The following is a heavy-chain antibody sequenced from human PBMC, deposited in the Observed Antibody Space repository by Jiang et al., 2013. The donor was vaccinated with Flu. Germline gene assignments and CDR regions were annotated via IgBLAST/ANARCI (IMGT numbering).Heavy chain of an antibody. CDR3: ARDLRAQDYDFWSGDAFDI. D-gene: IGHD3-3*01. V-gene: IGHV4-59*01. J-gene: IGHJ3*02. CDR2: IYYSGST. Sequence: GSGLVKPSETLSLTCTVSGGSISSYYWSWIRQPPGKGLEWIGYIYYSGSTNYNPSLKSRVTISVDTSKNQFSLKLSSVTAADTAVYYCARDLRAQDYDFWSGDAFDIWGQGTMVTV. CDR1: GGSISSYY.